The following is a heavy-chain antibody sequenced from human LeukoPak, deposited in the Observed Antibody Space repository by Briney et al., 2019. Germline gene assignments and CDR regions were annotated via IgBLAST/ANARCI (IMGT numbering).Heavy chain of an antibody. D-gene: IGHD6-19*01. V-gene: IGHV3-48*02. CDR3: ARVGSSGDFDY. CDR2: ISGTSSII. Sequence: GGSLRPSGAAPGITFTTYSTNWVPRAPGKGLGWVSYISGTSSIIYYAHPVKGRFTISRDKAKNSLYLQMNSLRDEDTAVYYCARVGSSGDFDYWGQGTLVTVSS. J-gene: IGHJ4*02. CDR1: GITFTTYS.